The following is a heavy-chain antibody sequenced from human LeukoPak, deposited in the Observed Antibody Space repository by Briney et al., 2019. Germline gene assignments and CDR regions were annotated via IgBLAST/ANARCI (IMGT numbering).Heavy chain of an antibody. Sequence: PGGSLRLSCAASGFTVSNKYMTWVRQAPGKGLEWVSLIYNDGRTYYADSVKGRYTISRDNSKNTLYLQMNSLRAEDTAIYYCARGLHRIAVAGTGSFPFDYWGQGTLVTVSS. CDR2: IYNDGRT. CDR1: GFTVSNKY. J-gene: IGHJ4*02. CDR3: ARGLHRIAVAGTGSFPFDY. V-gene: IGHV3-53*05. D-gene: IGHD6-19*01.